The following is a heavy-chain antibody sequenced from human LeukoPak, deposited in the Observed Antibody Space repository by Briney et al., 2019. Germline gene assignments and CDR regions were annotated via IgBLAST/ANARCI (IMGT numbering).Heavy chain of an antibody. J-gene: IGHJ6*03. CDR3: ARLETNYYYYYMDV. CDR2: IFTSGST. CDR1: GGSISSGSYY. Sequence: SETLSLTCTVSGGSISSGSYYWSWIRQPAGKGLEWIGRIFTSGSTKYNPSLKSRVTISVDTSKNQFSLKLSSVTAADTAVYYCARLETNYYYYYMDVWGKGTTVTISS. D-gene: IGHD1-14*01. V-gene: IGHV4-61*02.